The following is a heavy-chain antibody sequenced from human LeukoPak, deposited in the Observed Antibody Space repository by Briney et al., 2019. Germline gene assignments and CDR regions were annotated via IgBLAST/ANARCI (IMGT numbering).Heavy chain of an antibody. CDR2: IYYSGST. V-gene: IGHV4-59*01. Sequence: SETLSLTCTVSGGSISTYYWSWIRQPPGKGLEWIGYIYYSGSTYYSPSLKSRVTISVDTSKNQFSLKLNGVTAADTAAYYCARNKPLDPFDIWGQGTMVTVSS. CDR3: ARNKPLDPFDI. D-gene: IGHD1/OR15-1a*01. CDR1: GGSISTYY. J-gene: IGHJ3*02.